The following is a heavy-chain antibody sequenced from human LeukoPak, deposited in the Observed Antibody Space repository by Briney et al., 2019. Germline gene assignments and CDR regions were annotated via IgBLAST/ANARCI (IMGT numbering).Heavy chain of an antibody. Sequence: SETLSLTCTVSGGSISSYYWSWIRQPAGKGLEWIGRIYISETTIYNPSLRSRVTMSVDTSKNQFSLKLSSVTAADTAVYYCARDRTGVDISMVRGVVTTSQRFKWFDPWGQGTLVTVSS. D-gene: IGHD3-10*01. CDR1: GGSISSYY. V-gene: IGHV4-4*07. CDR2: IYISETT. CDR3: ARDRTGVDISMVRGVVTTSQRFKWFDP. J-gene: IGHJ5*02.